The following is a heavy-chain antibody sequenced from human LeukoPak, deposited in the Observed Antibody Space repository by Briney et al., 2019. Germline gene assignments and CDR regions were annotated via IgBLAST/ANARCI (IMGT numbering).Heavy chain of an antibody. CDR3: AREGSQRLALDYYYGMDV. CDR2: ITSGSSSI. D-gene: IGHD6-25*01. Sequence: GGSLRLSCAASGFTFSSYSINWVRQAPGKGLEWVSSITSGSSSIYYAGSVKGRFTISRDNAKNSLYLQMNSLRAEDTAVYYCAREGSQRLALDYYYGMDVWGQGTTVTVSS. CDR1: GFTFSSYS. V-gene: IGHV3-21*01. J-gene: IGHJ6*02.